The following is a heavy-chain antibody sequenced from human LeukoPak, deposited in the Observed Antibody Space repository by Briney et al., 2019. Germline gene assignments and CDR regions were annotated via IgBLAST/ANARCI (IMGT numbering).Heavy chain of an antibody. D-gene: IGHD2/OR15-2a*01. Sequence: ETLSLTCAVSGGSISSGGYSWSWVRQAPGKGLEWVSAISGSGGSTYYADSVKGRFTISRDNSKNTLYLQMNSLRAEDTAVYYCAKDGEYYFDYWGQGTLVTVSS. CDR3: AKDGEYYFDY. V-gene: IGHV3-23*01. J-gene: IGHJ4*02. CDR2: ISGSGGST. CDR1: GGSISSGGYS.